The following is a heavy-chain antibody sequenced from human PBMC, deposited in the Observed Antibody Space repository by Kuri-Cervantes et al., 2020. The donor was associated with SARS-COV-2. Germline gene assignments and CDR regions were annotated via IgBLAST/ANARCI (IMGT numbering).Heavy chain of an antibody. CDR2: IRYDGSNK. D-gene: IGHD2-21*01. J-gene: IGHJ4*02. CDR1: GFTFSSYG. CDR3: AKDKSVNCAKNYFDY. V-gene: IGHV3-30*02. Sequence: GESLKIXCAASGFTFSSYGMHWVRQAPGKGLEWVAFIRYDGSNKYYADSVKGRFTISRDNSKNTLYLQMNSLRAEDTAVXYCAKDKSVNCAKNYFDYWGQGTLVTVSS.